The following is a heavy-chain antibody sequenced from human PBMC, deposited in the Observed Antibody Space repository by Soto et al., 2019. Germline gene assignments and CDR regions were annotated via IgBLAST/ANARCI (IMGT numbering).Heavy chain of an antibody. CDR1: GFTFSSYA. CDR3: SRDGASGIYPPYCYFGRDV. V-gene: IGHV3-33*01. J-gene: IGHJ6*02. CDR2: LWYDRSHT. Sequence: QAHLVESGGGVVQPGGSLRLSCAASGFTFSSYAMHWVRQAPGKGLEWVALLWYDRSHTYYAESVQGRFNISRDESNNMLVLDRSGRGAEDTAVYYCSRDGASGIYPPYCYFGRDVGGQGTTVTVSS. D-gene: IGHD1-26*01.